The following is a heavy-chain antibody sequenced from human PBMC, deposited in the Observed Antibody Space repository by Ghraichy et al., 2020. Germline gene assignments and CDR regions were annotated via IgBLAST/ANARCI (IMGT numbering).Heavy chain of an antibody. D-gene: IGHD3-9*01. V-gene: IGHV4-38-2*01. CDR1: GYSISSGYY. J-gene: IGHJ4*02. Sequence: SETLSLTCAVSGYSISSGYYWGWIRQPPGKGLEWIGSIYHSGSTYYNPSLKSRVTISVDTSKNQFSLKLSSVTAADTAVYYCARVVHRQLRYFDWLSRGCYYFDYWGQGTLVTVSS. CDR2: IYHSGST. CDR3: ARVVHRQLRYFDWLSRGCYYFDY.